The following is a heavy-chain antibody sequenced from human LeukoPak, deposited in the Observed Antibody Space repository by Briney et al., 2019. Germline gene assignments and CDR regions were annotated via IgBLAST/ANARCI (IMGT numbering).Heavy chain of an antibody. CDR1: GHSFTNNW. CDR2: IYPGDSAT. Sequence: KGGESLKISCKGSGHSFTNNWIGWVRQMPGKGLEWMGIIYPGDSATRYSPSFQGQVTISADKSISTAYLQWSSLKASDTAMYYCARHNHGVAAAGTSLDYWGQGTLVTVSS. J-gene: IGHJ4*02. CDR3: ARHNHGVAAAGTSLDY. V-gene: IGHV5-51*01. D-gene: IGHD6-13*01.